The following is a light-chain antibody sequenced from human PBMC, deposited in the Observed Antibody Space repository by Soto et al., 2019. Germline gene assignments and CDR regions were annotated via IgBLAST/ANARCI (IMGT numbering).Light chain of an antibody. CDR1: QTVTTY. J-gene: IGKJ5*01. CDR3: QQRSNWPAN. CDR2: GAS. Sequence: DIVLTQSPSTLSLSPGERATLSCRASQTVTTYLAWYQQKPGQPPRLLIYGASNRATGIPARFSGSGSGTDFTLTISNLEPEDFAVYYCQQRSNWPANFGQGTRLETK. V-gene: IGKV3-11*01.